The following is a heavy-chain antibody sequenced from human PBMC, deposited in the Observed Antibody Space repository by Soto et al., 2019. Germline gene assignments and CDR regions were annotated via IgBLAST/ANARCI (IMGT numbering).Heavy chain of an antibody. CDR1: GGSISSSDYY. CDR3: TRLSGFYYYMDV. CDR2: IYYSGNT. Sequence: QLQLQESGPGLVKPSETLSLTCTVSGGSISSSDYYWGWIRQPPGKGLEWIGNIYYSGNTDYNPSLKSRVTISVDPSKNQFSLKLRSVTAADTAVYYCTRLSGFYYYMDVWGKGTTVTVSS. V-gene: IGHV4-39*01. J-gene: IGHJ6*03.